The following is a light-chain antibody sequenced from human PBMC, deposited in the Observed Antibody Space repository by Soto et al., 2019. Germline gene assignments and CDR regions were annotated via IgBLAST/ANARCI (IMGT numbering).Light chain of an antibody. CDR2: EVS. CDR3: SSYTSSNTPDVV. V-gene: IGLV2-14*01. Sequence: QSALTQPASVSGSPGQSITISCTGTSSDVGDYNYVSWYQHHPGKAPKLMIYEVSYRPSGVSNRFSGSKSGNTASLTISGLQAEEEADYFGSSYTSSNTPDVVFGGGTKLTVL. CDR1: SSDVGDYNY. J-gene: IGLJ2*01.